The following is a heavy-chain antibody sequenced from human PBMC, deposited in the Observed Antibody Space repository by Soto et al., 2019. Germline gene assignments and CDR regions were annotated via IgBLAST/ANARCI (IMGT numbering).Heavy chain of an antibody. CDR2: IASFGRSM. J-gene: IGHJ3*02. D-gene: IGHD6-19*01. CDR1: GFDFQVYY. V-gene: IGHV3-11*01. Sequence: GGSLRLSCTASGFDFQVYYMTWIRQPPGKGLEWVSHIASFGRSMYYADSVKGRLTISRDDARNSVFLQMNNLRADDTAVYYCVRERAGRPNFPHNALDIWGHGTLVTVSS. CDR3: VRERAGRPNFPHNALDI.